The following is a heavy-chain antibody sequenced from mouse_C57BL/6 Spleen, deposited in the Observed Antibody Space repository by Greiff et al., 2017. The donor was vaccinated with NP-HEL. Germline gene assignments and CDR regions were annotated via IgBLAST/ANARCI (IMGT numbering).Heavy chain of an antibody. CDR1: GFTFSSYA. D-gene: IGHD2-1*01. CDR2: ISDGGSYT. Sequence: EVKLVESGGGLVKPGGSLKLSCAASGFTFSSYAMSWVRQTPEKRLEWVATISDGGSYTYYPDNVKGRFTITRDNAKNNLYLQMSHLKSEDTAMYYCAGASYGNYVQRFDYWGQCTTLTVSS. CDR3: AGASYGNYVQRFDY. J-gene: IGHJ2*01. V-gene: IGHV5-4*03.